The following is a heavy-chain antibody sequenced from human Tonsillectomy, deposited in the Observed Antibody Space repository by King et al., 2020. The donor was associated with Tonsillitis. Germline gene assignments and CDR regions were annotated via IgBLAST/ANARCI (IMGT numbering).Heavy chain of an antibody. Sequence: VQLVESGAEVKKPGASVKVSCKASGYTFTGYYLHWVRQAPGQGLEWMGWMNPNSGGTNSAQKFQGRVTMTRDTSISTAYMELSRVRSDDTAVYYCARKPVDDILTGYRAYCYYGMDVWGQGTTVTVSS. J-gene: IGHJ6*02. CDR1: GYTFTGYY. CDR2: MNPNSGGT. CDR3: ARKPVDDILTGYRAYCYYGMDV. D-gene: IGHD3-9*01. V-gene: IGHV1-2*02.